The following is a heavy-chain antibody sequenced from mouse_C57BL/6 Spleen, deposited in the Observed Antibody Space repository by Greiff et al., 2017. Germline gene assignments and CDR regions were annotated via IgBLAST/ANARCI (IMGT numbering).Heavy chain of an antibody. V-gene: IGHV1-43*01. CDR2: INPSTGGT. D-gene: IGHD1-1*01. Sequence: EVQLQPSGPELVKPGASVKISCKASGYSFTGYYMHWVKQSSEKSLEWIGEINPSTGGTSYNQKFKGKATLTVDKSSSTAYMQLKSLTSEDSAVYYCARYYGSSYVYFDYWGQGTTLTVSS. CDR1: GYSFTGYY. CDR3: ARYYGSSYVYFDY. J-gene: IGHJ2*01.